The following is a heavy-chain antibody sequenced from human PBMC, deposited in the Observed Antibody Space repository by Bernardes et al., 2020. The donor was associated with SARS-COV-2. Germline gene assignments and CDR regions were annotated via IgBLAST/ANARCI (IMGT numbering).Heavy chain of an antibody. Sequence: SLRLDCAASGFTFSTFGMNWVRQAPGKGLEWISYINGGSNTIFYADSVKGRFTISRDDAKNSLSLQMNSLRADDTAVYYCARASPQVVRGAADYWGQGTLVTVSS. J-gene: IGHJ4*02. CDR3: ARASPQVVRGAADY. D-gene: IGHD3-10*01. CDR2: INGGSNTI. CDR1: GFTFSTFG. V-gene: IGHV3-48*01.